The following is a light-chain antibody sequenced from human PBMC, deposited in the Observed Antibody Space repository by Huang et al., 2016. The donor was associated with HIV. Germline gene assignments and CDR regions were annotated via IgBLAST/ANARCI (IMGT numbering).Light chain of an antibody. CDR1: QSVSSSY. J-gene: IGKJ2*01. Sequence: EIVLTQSPGTRLLSPGEPATLSCRASQSVSSSYLAWYQQKPGQAPRLLIYGASSRATGIPDRFSGSGSGTDFTRTISRLEPEDFAVYYCQQYGSSPYTFGQGTKLELK. CDR3: QQYGSSPYT. CDR2: GAS. V-gene: IGKV3-20*01.